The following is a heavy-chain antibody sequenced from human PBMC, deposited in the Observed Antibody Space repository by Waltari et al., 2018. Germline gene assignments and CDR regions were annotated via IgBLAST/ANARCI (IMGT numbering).Heavy chain of an antibody. Sequence: QVQLQESGPGLVKPSETLSPTCAVSGYSISSGYYWGWIRQPPGKGLEWIGSIYHSGSTYYNPSLKSRVTISVDTSKNQFSLKLSSVTAADTAVYYCARAQAGDPYYFDYWGQGTLVTVSS. J-gene: IGHJ4*02. CDR3: ARAQAGDPYYFDY. CDR1: GYSISSGYY. V-gene: IGHV4-38-2*01. D-gene: IGHD7-27*01. CDR2: IYHSGST.